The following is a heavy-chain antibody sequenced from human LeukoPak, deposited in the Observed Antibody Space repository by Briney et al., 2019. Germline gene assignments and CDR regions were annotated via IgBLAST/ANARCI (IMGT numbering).Heavy chain of an antibody. CDR3: AGRYCSGGSCSVHFDY. CDR1: GGTFSSYA. J-gene: IGHJ4*02. CDR2: IIPIFGTA. Sequence: GASVKVSCKASGGTFSSYAISWVRQAPGQGLEWMGGIIPIFGTANYAQKFQGRVTITTDESTSTAYMELSSLRSEDTAVYYCAGRYCSGGSCSVHFDYWGQGTLVTVSS. V-gene: IGHV1-69*05. D-gene: IGHD2-15*01.